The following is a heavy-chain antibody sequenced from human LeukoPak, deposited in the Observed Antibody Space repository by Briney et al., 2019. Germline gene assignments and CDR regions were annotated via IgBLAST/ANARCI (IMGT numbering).Heavy chain of an antibody. V-gene: IGHV3-30*18. CDR3: AKGGSYYRDAFDI. CDR2: ISYDGSNK. CDR1: GFTFSSYG. Sequence: GGSLRLSCAASGFTFSSYGMHWVRQAPGKGLEWVAVISYDGSNKYYADSVKGRFTISRDNSKNTLYLQMNSLRAEDTAVYYCAKGGSYYRDAFDIWGQGTMVTVSS. D-gene: IGHD1-26*01. J-gene: IGHJ3*02.